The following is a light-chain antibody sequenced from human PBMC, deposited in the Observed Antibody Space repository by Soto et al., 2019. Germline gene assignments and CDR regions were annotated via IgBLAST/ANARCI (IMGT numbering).Light chain of an antibody. CDR2: AAS. Sequence: IQLTQSPSSLSASVGDRVTITCRASQGISSYLAWYQQKPGKAPKLLIYAASTLQSGVPSRFSGSGSGTDFTLPISSLQPEDFATYYCQQLNSYPITLGQGTRLEIK. J-gene: IGKJ5*01. CDR1: QGISSY. V-gene: IGKV1-9*01. CDR3: QQLNSYPIT.